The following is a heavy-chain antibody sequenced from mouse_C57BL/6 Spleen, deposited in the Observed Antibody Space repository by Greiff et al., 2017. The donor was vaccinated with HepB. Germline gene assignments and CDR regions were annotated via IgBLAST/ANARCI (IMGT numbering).Heavy chain of an antibody. D-gene: IGHD1-1*01. Sequence: VQLQQPGAELVRPGTSVKLSCKASGYTFTSYWMHWVKQRPGQGLEWIGVIDPSDSYTNYNQKFKGKATLTVDTSSSTAYMQLSSLTSEDSAVYYCARSPDYYGSSYVWYFDVWGTGTTVTVSS. V-gene: IGHV1-59*01. CDR3: ARSPDYYGSSYVWYFDV. J-gene: IGHJ1*03. CDR2: IDPSDSYT. CDR1: GYTFTSYW.